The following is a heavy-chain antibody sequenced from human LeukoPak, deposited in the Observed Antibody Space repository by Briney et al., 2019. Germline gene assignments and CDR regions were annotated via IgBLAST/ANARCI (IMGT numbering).Heavy chain of an antibody. CDR1: GFTFSDYA. CDR2: ISYDGRNK. J-gene: IGHJ6*02. CDR3: ARDRYGMDV. Sequence: PGGALRLSCAASGFTFSDYAMNWGRQAPGKGLEWVAVISYDGRNKDYADSVKGRFTISRDNSKNTLYLKMNSLRAEDTAVYYCARDRYGMDVWGQGTTVTVSS. V-gene: IGHV3-30*04.